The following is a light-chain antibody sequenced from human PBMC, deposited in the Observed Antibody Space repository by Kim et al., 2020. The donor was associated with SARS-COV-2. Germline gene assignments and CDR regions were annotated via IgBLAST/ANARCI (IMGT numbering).Light chain of an antibody. Sequence: EIVLTQSPGTLSLSPGERATLSCRASQSVNNNYLAWYQQKPGQAPRLLIYGASNRATGIPDRFSGSGSGTDFTLTISRLEPEDFAVYYCQQYGSSPYTFGQGTKLVI. J-gene: IGKJ2*01. CDR2: GAS. CDR1: QSVNNNY. CDR3: QQYGSSPYT. V-gene: IGKV3-20*01.